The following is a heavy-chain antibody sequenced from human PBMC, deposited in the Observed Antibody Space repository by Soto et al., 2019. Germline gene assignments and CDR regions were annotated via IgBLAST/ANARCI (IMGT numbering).Heavy chain of an antibody. V-gene: IGHV2-5*02. CDR2: IYWDDSK. CDR1: GFSLTTDRAG. Sequence: QITLKESGPTLVKPTQTLTLTCTFSGFSLTTDRAGVGWIRQPPGEALEWLAVIYWDDSKTYRPSLGSRLTITKDTSKNQVALTMTNMASLDTATYYCAHAYGGRSLYWGQGTLVTVSS. D-gene: IGHD1-26*01. CDR3: AHAYGGRSLY. J-gene: IGHJ4*02.